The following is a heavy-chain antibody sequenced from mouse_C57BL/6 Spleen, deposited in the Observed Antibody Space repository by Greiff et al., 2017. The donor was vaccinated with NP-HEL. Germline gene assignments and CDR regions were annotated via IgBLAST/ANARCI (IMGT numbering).Heavy chain of an antibody. CDR2: ISSGSSTI. V-gene: IGHV5-17*01. J-gene: IGHJ4*01. CDR1: GFTFSNYG. CDR3: ARPGGSSLYYAMDY. Sequence: VQLKESGGGLVKPGGSLKLSCAASGFTFSNYGMHWVRQAPEKGLEWVAYISSGSSTIYYADTVKGRFTISRDNAKNTLFLQMTSLRSEDTAMYYCARPGGSSLYYAMDYWGQGTSVTVSS. D-gene: IGHD1-1*01.